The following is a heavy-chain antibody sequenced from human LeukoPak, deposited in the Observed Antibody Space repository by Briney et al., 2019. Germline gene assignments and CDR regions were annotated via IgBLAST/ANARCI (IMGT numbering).Heavy chain of an antibody. V-gene: IGHV3-53*01. D-gene: IGHD1-26*01. CDR1: GFTVSSNY. Sequence: GGSLRLSCAASGFTVSSNYMSRVRQAPGKGLEWVSVIYSGGSTYYADSVKGRFTISRDNANNSLYLQMNSLTAEDTAVFYCARVGSRGYYFDYWGQGTLVSVSS. CDR3: ARVGSRGYYFDY. J-gene: IGHJ4*02. CDR2: IYSGGST.